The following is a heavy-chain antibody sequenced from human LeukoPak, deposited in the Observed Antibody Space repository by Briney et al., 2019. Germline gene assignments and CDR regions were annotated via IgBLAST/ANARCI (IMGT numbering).Heavy chain of an antibody. Sequence: GGSLRLSCAASGFTFNTYWVTGVRQAPGKGLHWVASIKPDGSDKYYVDSVSGRFTISRDNAKNSLYLQMNSLRADDTAVYYCARYSGGGNFDYWGQGTLVTVSS. CDR2: IKPDGSDK. CDR3: ARYSGGGNFDY. J-gene: IGHJ4*02. V-gene: IGHV3-7*05. D-gene: IGHD2-21*01. CDR1: GFTFNTYW.